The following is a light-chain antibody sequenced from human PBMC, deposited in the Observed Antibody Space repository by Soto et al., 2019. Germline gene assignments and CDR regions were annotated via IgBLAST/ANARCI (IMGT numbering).Light chain of an antibody. CDR1: QSVSSD. J-gene: IGKJ1*01. Sequence: EIVMTQSPATLSVSPGERATLSCRASQSVSSDLAWYHQKPGQAPRLLIYGASTSATGIPARFSGSGSGTDFTLTISSLQPDDFATYYCQRYNSYSEAFGQGTKVHIK. CDR2: GAS. CDR3: QRYNSYSEA. V-gene: IGKV3-15*01.